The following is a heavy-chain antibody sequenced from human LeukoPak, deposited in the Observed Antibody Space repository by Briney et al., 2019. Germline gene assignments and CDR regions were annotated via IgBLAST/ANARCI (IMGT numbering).Heavy chain of an antibody. J-gene: IGHJ4*02. Sequence: GGSLRLSCAASGFTFSSYSMNWVRQAPGKGLEWVSYISSSGSTIYYADSVKGRFTISRDNAKNSLYLQMNSLRAEDTAVYYCARDRQSTVVTPGFDYWGQGTLVTVSS. CDR1: GFTFSSYS. V-gene: IGHV3-48*04. D-gene: IGHD4-23*01. CDR2: ISSSGSTI. CDR3: ARDRQSTVVTPGFDY.